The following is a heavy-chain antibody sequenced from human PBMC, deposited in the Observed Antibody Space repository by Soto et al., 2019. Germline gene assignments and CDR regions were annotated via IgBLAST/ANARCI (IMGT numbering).Heavy chain of an antibody. CDR3: ARVGGFGATTIDY. D-gene: IGHD3-10*01. CDR2: IYYSGST. CDR1: GGSISSGDYY. Sequence: SETLSLTCTVSGGSISSGDYYWSWIRQPPGKGLEWIGYIYYSGSTYYNPSLKSRVTISVDTSKNQFSLKLSSVTAAETAVYYCARVGGFGATTIDYWGQGTLVTVSS. J-gene: IGHJ4*02. V-gene: IGHV4-30-4*01.